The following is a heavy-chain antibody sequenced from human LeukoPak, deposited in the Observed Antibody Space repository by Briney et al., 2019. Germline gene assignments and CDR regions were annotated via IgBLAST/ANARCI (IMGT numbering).Heavy chain of an antibody. CDR1: GGSISSGGYS. V-gene: IGHV4-61*02. D-gene: IGHD2-15*01. CDR2: IYTSGST. Sequence: SETLSLTCAVSGGSISSGGYSWSWIRQPAGKGLEWIGRIYTSGSTNYNPSLKSRVTMSVDTSKNQFSLKLSSVTAADTAVYYCARTDCSGGSCNFDYWGQGTLVTVSS. CDR3: ARTDCSGGSCNFDY. J-gene: IGHJ4*02.